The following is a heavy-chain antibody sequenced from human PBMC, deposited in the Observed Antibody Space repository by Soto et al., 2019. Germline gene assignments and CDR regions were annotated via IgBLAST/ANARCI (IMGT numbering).Heavy chain of an antibody. CDR3: AKAGVWEECSGGSCDYYHHYMDV. V-gene: IGHV3-23*01. CDR2: ISGSGDST. CDR1: GFAFSGYA. J-gene: IGHJ6*03. Sequence: GGSLRLSCAALGFAFSGYAMSWVRQAPGKGLEWVSTISGSGDSTYYADSVKGRFTISRDNSKHTLYLRLNSLRADDTAVYYCAKAGVWEECSGGSCDYYHHYMDVWGKGTTVTVSS. D-gene: IGHD2-15*01.